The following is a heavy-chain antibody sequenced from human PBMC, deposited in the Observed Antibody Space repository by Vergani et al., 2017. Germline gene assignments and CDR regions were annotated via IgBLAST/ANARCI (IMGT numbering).Heavy chain of an antibody. CDR1: GFTVSSNY. Sequence: EVQLVESGGGLVQPGGSLRLSCAASGFTVSSNYMSWVRQAPGKGLEWVSVIYSGGSTYYADSVKGRFTSARYNTKNTLYLQMNSLRAEDTAVYYCARDRTYYYGMDVWGRGTTVTVSS. CDR2: IYSGGST. CDR3: ARDRTYYYGMDV. V-gene: IGHV3-66*01. J-gene: IGHJ6*02.